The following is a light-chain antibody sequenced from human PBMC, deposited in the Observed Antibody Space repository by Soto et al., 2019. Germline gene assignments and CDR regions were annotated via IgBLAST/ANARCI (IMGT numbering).Light chain of an antibody. CDR3: QQYSTLPHT. V-gene: IGKV3-20*01. J-gene: IGKJ2*01. CDR2: GVS. CDR1: QSVSNSF. Sequence: ESVLTQSTGTLSLSPGERATLSCRASQSVSNSFFAWYQQKPGQAPRLLIYGVSSRATGIPDRFSGSGSGTDFTLTISRLEPEDFVVYYCQQYSTLPHTFGQGTKLEVK.